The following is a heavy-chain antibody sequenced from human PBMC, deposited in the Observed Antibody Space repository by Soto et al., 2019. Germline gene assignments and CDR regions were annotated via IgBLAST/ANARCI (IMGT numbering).Heavy chain of an antibody. CDR2: ISGSGGST. Sequence: GGSLRLSCAASGFTFSSYAMSWVRQAPGKGLEWVSAISGSGGSTYYADSVKGPFTISSDNSKNTLYLQMNRLIAEDTAVYYCAKGKDIAVVPADYYMDVWGKGTTVTVSS. CDR1: GFTFSSYA. J-gene: IGHJ6*03. D-gene: IGHD2-2*01. CDR3: AKGKDIAVVPADYYMDV. V-gene: IGHV3-23*01.